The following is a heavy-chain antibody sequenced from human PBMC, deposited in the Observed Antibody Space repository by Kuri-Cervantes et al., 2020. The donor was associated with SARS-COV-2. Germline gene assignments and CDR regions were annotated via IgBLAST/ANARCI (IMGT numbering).Heavy chain of an antibody. Sequence: SETLSPTCAVYGGSFSGYYWSWIRQPPGKGLGWIGEINHSGSTNYNPSLKSRVTISVDTSKNQFSLKLSSVTAADTAVYYCARGPYHYGSGSYYSRSEYFQHWGQGTLVPVSS. CDR3: ARGPYHYGSGSYYSRSEYFQH. V-gene: IGHV4-34*01. J-gene: IGHJ1*01. D-gene: IGHD3-10*01. CDR2: INHSGST. CDR1: GGSFSGYY.